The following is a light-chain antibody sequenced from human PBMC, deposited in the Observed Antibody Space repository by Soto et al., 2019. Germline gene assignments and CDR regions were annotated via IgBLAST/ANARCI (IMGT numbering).Light chain of an antibody. Sequence: EIVWTQSPGTLSLSPGERATLSCRASQSVSSDYLAWYQQRPGQAPRLLIYAASSRATGIPDRFSGSGSGTDFTLTISRLEPEDFAVYYCQQYSDSVGTFGQGTKVDIK. CDR1: QSVSSDY. CDR2: AAS. CDR3: QQYSDSVGT. J-gene: IGKJ1*01. V-gene: IGKV3-20*01.